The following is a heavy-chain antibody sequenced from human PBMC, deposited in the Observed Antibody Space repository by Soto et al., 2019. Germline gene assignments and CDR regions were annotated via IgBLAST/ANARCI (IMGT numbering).Heavy chain of an antibody. CDR2: IYHSGST. D-gene: IGHD3-22*01. Sequence: PSETLSLTCAVSGGSISSGGYSWSWIRQPPGKGLEWIGYIYHSGSTYYNPSLKSRVTISVDRSKNQFSLKLSSVTAADTAVYYCARGIDDRSGYYYYFFDYWAREPWSPSP. V-gene: IGHV4-30-2*01. J-gene: IGHJ4*02. CDR3: ARGIDDRSGYYYYFFDY. CDR1: GGSISSGGYS.